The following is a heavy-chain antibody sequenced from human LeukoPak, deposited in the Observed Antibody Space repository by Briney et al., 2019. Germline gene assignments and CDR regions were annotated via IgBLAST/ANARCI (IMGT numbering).Heavy chain of an antibody. D-gene: IGHD6-19*01. CDR1: GYTFTSYY. Sequence: ASVKVSCKASGYTFTSYYMHWVRQAPGQGLEWMGIINPSGGSTSYAQKFQGRVTMIRDTSTSTVYMELSSLKSEGTAVYYCARNGRIAGGGMGALFDPWGQGTLVTVSS. CDR2: INPSGGST. J-gene: IGHJ5*02. CDR3: ARNGRIAGGGMGALFDP. V-gene: IGHV1-46*01.